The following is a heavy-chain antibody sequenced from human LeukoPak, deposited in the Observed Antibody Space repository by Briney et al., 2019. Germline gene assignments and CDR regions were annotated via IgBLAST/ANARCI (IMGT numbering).Heavy chain of an antibody. CDR3: SRESREGGIAAV. V-gene: IGHV3-49*04. Sequence: GRSLRLSCTASGFTFGDYAMSWVRQAPGRGLEWVGFIRSKSYGWITEYAASVKGRFTFSRDDSKSVAYLEMNSLKTEDTAVYYCSRESREGGIAAVWGQGTLVTVSS. CDR1: GFTFGDYA. J-gene: IGHJ4*02. CDR2: IRSKSYGWIT. D-gene: IGHD6-13*01.